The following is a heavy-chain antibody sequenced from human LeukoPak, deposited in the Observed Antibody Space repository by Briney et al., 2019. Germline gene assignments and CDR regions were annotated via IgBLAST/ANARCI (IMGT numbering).Heavy chain of an antibody. Sequence: SATLSLTCTVSGGSISSSGHYWGWIRQPPGEGLEWVGSIYHSGSTYYNPSLKSRVTISVDTSKNQFSLKLSSVTAADTAVYYCARHQGLAWSGYYMGYWGQGSLVTVSS. CDR2: IYHSGST. J-gene: IGHJ4*02. D-gene: IGHD3-3*01. CDR3: ARHQGLAWSGYYMGY. V-gene: IGHV4-39*01. CDR1: GGSISSSGHY.